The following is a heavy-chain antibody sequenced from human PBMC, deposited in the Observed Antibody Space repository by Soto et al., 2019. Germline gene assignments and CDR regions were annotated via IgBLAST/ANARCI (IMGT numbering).Heavy chain of an antibody. D-gene: IGHD5-18*01. V-gene: IGHV3-30*18. CDR1: GFTFNTYG. Sequence: QVQLVESGGAVVQPGKSLRLSCAASGFTFNTYGMYWVRQAPGKGLEWVAAISYDGSNKYHADSVKGRFTISRDNYKNTLYLQMNSLRVEDTAVYYCAKDIVRYTYGACDYWGQGALSTVSS. CDR2: ISYDGSNK. CDR3: AKDIVRYTYGACDY. J-gene: IGHJ4*02.